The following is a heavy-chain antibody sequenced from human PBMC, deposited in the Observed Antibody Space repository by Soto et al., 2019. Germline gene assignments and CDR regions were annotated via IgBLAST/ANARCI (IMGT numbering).Heavy chain of an antibody. J-gene: IGHJ6*02. CDR3: SHKGGRGAAMDV. D-gene: IGHD2-15*01. Sequence: QITLKESGPTLVKPTQTLTLTCTFSGFSLSSSGVGVGWIRQPPGKALEWLTLIYWDDDERYSPSLKSRLTITKDTYKNQVVLTLTNMDPVDTATYFCSHKGGRGAAMDVWGQGTTVTVSS. CDR1: GFSLSSSGVG. V-gene: IGHV2-5*02. CDR2: IYWDDDE.